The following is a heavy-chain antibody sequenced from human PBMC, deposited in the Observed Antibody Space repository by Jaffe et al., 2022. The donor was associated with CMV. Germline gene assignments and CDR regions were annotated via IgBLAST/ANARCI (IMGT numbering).Heavy chain of an antibody. CDR2: INHSGST. D-gene: IGHD5-12*01. J-gene: IGHJ1*01. V-gene: IGHV4-34*01. CDR1: GGSFSGYY. CDR3: ARGRLSGYDYRVYFQH. Sequence: QVQLQQWGAGLLKPSETLSLTCAVYGGSFSGYYWSWIRQPPGKGLEWIGEINHSGSTNYNPSLKSRVTISVDTSKNQFSLKLSSVTAADTAVYYCARGRLSGYDYRVYFQHWGQGTLVTVSS.